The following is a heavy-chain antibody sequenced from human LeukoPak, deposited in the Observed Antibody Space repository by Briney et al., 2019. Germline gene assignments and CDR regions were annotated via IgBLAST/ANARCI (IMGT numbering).Heavy chain of an antibody. CDR1: GFTFSDYY. D-gene: IGHD3-22*01. V-gene: IGHV3-11*06. Sequence: GGSLRLSCAASGFTFSDYYMSWIRQAPGKGLEWVSYISSSSSYTNYADSVKGRFTISRDNAKNSLYLQMNSLRAEDTAVYYCARDLIPTDYYDSSGYFDYWGQGTVVTVSS. CDR2: ISSSSSYT. J-gene: IGHJ4*02. CDR3: ARDLIPTDYYDSSGYFDY.